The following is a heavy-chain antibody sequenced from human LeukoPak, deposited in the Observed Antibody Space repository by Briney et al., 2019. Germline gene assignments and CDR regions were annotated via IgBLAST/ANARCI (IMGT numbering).Heavy chain of an antibody. CDR3: ARLYSSGWYGY. J-gene: IGHJ4*02. Sequence: GGSLRLSCAVSGFTFSSYAMSWVRQAPGKGLEWVAAISGSGGGTDYADSVKGRFTISRENSKNTLYLQMNSLRAEDTAVYYCARLYSSGWYGYWGQGTVVTVSS. CDR1: GFTFSSYA. CDR2: ISGSGGGT. V-gene: IGHV3-23*01. D-gene: IGHD6-19*01.